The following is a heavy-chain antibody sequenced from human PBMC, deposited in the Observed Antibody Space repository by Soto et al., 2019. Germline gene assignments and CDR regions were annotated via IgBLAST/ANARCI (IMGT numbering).Heavy chain of an antibody. J-gene: IGHJ3*02. V-gene: IGHV3-74*01. Sequence: GGSLRLSCADSGFTFSSYWMHWVRQTPGKGLVWVSRINSDGSRTSYADSVKGRFTISRGNAKKTLYLQMNSLRVEDTAVYYCASDAFDIWGQGTMVTVSS. CDR2: INSDGSRT. CDR1: GFTFSSYW. CDR3: ASDAFDI.